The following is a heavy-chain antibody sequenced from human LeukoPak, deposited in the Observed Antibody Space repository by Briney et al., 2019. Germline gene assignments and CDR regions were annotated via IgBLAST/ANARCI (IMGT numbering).Heavy chain of an antibody. Sequence: ASVKVSCKASGYTFTGYYMHWVRQAPGQGLEWMGRINPNSGGTNYAQKFQGRVTMTRDTSISTAYMELSRLRSDDTAVYYCARDYCSSTSCLFDYWGQGTLVTVSS. J-gene: IGHJ4*02. CDR1: GYTFTGYY. CDR3: ARDYCSSTSCLFDY. CDR2: INPNSGGT. D-gene: IGHD2-2*01. V-gene: IGHV1-2*06.